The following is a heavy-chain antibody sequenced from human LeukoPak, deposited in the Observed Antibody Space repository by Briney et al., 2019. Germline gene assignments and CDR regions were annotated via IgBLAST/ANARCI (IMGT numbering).Heavy chain of an antibody. CDR2: IRYDGSNK. J-gene: IGHJ4*02. Sequence: GGSLRLTCAASGFTFSSYGMHWVRQAPGKGLEWVAFIRYDGSNKYYADSVKGRFTISRDNSKNTLYLQMNSLRAEDTAVYYCAKDQIAAFDYWGQGTLVTVSS. V-gene: IGHV3-30*02. D-gene: IGHD6-6*01. CDR1: GFTFSSYG. CDR3: AKDQIAAFDY.